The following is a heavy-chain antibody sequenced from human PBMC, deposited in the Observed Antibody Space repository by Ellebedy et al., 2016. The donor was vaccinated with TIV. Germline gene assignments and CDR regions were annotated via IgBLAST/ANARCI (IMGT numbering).Heavy chain of an antibody. V-gene: IGHV1-3*01. CDR1: GYTFTSYA. J-gene: IGHJ5*02. D-gene: IGHD2-15*01. CDR3: ARAFLLVVVATDNWFDP. CDR2: INAGNGNT. Sequence: ASVKVSCKASGYTFTSYAMHWVRQAPGQRLEWMGWINAGNGNTKYSQKFQGRVTITRDTSASTAYMELSSLRSEDTAVYYCARAFLLVVVATDNWFDPWGQGTLVTVSS.